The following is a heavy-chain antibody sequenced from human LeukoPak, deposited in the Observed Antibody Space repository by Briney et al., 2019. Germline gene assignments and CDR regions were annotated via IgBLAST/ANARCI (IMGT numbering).Heavy chain of an antibody. D-gene: IGHD5-12*01. CDR1: GFTFSSYW. CDR2: INSDGIIT. Sequence: GGSLRLSCEAPGFTFSSYWMHWVRQVPGKGLVWVSRINSDGIITNYADSVKGRFTISRDNAKDTLYLQMSSLRVEDTAVYYCARVWLPGWGQGTLVTVSS. J-gene: IGHJ4*02. V-gene: IGHV3-74*01. CDR3: ARVWLPG.